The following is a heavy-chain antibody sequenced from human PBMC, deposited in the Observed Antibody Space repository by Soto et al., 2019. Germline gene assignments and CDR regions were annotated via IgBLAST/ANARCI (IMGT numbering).Heavy chain of an antibody. CDR1: GGSISSGGYY. CDR3: ARVGKNTGGMDV. V-gene: IGHV4-31*03. J-gene: IGHJ6*02. Sequence: QVQLQESGPGLVKPSQTLSLTCTVSGGSISSGGYYWSWIRQHPGKGLEWIGYIYYRGSTYYNPSLKGRVTISVDTSKNQFSLKLSSVTAADTAVYYCARVGKNTGGMDVWGQGTTVTVSS. D-gene: IGHD1-26*01. CDR2: IYYRGST.